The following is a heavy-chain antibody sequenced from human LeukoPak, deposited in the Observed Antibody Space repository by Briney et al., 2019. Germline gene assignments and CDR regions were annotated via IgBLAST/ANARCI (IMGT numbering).Heavy chain of an antibody. D-gene: IGHD6-13*01. J-gene: IGHJ5*02. Sequence: SETLSLTCTVSGGSISSYYWNWIRQPPGKGLEWIGSIYYSGSTYYNPSLKSRVTISVDTSKNQFSLKLSSVTAADTAVYYCARLRFSAAAGQGDWFDPWGQGTLVTVSS. CDR2: IYYSGST. CDR3: ARLRFSAAAGQGDWFDP. V-gene: IGHV4-59*05. CDR1: GGSISSYY.